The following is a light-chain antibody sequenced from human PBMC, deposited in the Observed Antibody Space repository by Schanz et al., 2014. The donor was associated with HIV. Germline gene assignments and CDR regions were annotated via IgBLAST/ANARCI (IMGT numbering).Light chain of an antibody. V-gene: IGLV2-14*03. CDR1: SSDVGADNS. Sequence: QSALTQPASVSGSPGQSITISCTGTSSDVGADNSVSWYQQHPGRAPRLLVYDVTYRPSGVSNRFSGSKSGNTASLTISGLQPEDEADYYCSSYRGDHSVVFGGGTKLTVL. CDR3: SSYRGDHSVV. CDR2: DVT. J-gene: IGLJ3*02.